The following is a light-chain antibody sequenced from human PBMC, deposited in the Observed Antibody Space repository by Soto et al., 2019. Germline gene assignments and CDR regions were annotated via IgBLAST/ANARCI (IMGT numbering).Light chain of an antibody. CDR3: SSYTSSSTLYV. V-gene: IGLV2-14*01. CDR1: SSDVGGYNY. J-gene: IGLJ1*01. Sequence: CVLTQPASVSGSPGESITISCTRTSSDVGGYNYVSWYQQHPGKAPKLMIYDVSNRPSGVSNRFSGSKSGNTASLTISGLQAEDEADYYCSSYTSSSTLYVFGTGTKVTVL. CDR2: DVS.